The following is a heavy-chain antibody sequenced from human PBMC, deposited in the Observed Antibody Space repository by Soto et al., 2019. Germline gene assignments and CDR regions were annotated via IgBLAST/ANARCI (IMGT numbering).Heavy chain of an antibody. D-gene: IGHD3-3*01. Sequence: VASVKVSCKASGYTFTYRYLHWVRQAPGQALEWMGWITPFNGNTNYAQKFQDRVTITRDRPMSTAYMELSSLRSEDTAMYYCARSGRGEWSLGYWGQGTLVTVSS. CDR3: ARSGRGEWSLGY. V-gene: IGHV1-45*02. CDR1: GYTFTYRY. CDR2: ITPFNGNT. J-gene: IGHJ4*02.